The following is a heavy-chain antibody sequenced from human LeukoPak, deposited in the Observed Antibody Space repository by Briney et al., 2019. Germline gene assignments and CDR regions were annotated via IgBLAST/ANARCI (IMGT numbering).Heavy chain of an antibody. Sequence: SETLSLTCTVSGGSISSSSYYWGWIRQPPGKGLEWIGSIYYSGSTYYNPSLKSRVTISVDTSKNQFSLKLSSVTAADTAVYYCASDYYYDSSGYYYVMGYWYFDLWGRGTLVTVSS. CDR2: IYYSGST. D-gene: IGHD3-22*01. V-gene: IGHV4-39*07. J-gene: IGHJ2*01. CDR1: GGSISSSSYY. CDR3: ASDYYYDSSGYYYVMGYWYFDL.